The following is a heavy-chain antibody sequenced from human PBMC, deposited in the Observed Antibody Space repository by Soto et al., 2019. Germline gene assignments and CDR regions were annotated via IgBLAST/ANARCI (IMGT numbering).Heavy chain of an antibody. D-gene: IGHD2-2*01. V-gene: IGHV3-20*01. CDR2: INWNGVST. CDR1: GFTLDDYG. Sequence: GGSLRLSCSASGFTLDDYGMTWVRQAPGKGLEWVSGINWNGVSTGYGDSVKGRFTISRDNAKNSLYLQMNSLRAEDTALYHCARGYCSSTSCYGPYSYMDVWGKGTTVTVSS. CDR3: ARGYCSSTSCYGPYSYMDV. J-gene: IGHJ6*03.